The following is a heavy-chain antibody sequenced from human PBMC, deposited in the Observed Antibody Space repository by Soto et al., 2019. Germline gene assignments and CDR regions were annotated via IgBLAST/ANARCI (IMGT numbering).Heavy chain of an antibody. CDR3: ARDNILGILYGGMDV. Sequence: SETLSLTCTVSGDSVSSVDFHWAWLRRPPGKGLEWIGYIYYSGSTYYNPSLKSRVTISVDTSKNQFSLKLSSVTAADTAVYYCARDNILGILYGGMDVWGQGTTVTVSS. CDR1: GDSVSSVDFH. J-gene: IGHJ6*02. CDR2: IYYSGST. D-gene: IGHD3-3*01. V-gene: IGHV4-30-4*01.